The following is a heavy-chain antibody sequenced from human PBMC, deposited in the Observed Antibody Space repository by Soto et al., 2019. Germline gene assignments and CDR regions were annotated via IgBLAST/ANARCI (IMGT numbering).Heavy chain of an antibody. Sequence: GGSLRLSCAASGFTFSSYSMNWVRQAPGKGLEWVSSISSSSSYIYYADSVKGRFTIPRDNAKNSLYLQMNSLRAEDTAVYYCARVMITFGGVIPVFDYWGQGTLVTVSS. CDR2: ISSSSSYI. CDR1: GFTFSSYS. CDR3: ARVMITFGGVIPVFDY. D-gene: IGHD3-16*02. V-gene: IGHV3-21*01. J-gene: IGHJ4*02.